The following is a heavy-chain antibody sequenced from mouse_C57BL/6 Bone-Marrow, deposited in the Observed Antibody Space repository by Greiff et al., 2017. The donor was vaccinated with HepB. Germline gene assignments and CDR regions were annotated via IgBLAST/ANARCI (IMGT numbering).Heavy chain of an antibody. CDR1: GIDFSRYW. Sequence: EVKLMESGGGLVQPGGSLKLSCAASGIDFSRYWMSWVRRAPGKGLEWIGEINPDSSTINYAPSLKDKFIISRDNAKNTLYLQMSKVRSEDTALYYCARLLLRVGAMDYWGQGTSVTVSS. V-gene: IGHV4-1*01. CDR3: ARLLLRVGAMDY. D-gene: IGHD1-1*01. J-gene: IGHJ4*01. CDR2: INPDSSTI.